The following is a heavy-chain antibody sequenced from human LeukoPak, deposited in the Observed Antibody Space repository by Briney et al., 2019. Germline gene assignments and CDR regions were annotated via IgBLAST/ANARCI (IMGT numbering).Heavy chain of an antibody. CDR3: ARGCLLRFLEWLQTTSYCWFDP. CDR2: IYYSGST. Sequence: SQTLSLTCTVSGGSISSGGYYWSWIRQHPGKGLEWIGYIYYSGSTYYNPSLKSRVTISVDTSKNQFSLKLSSVTAADTAVYYCARGCLLRFLEWLQTTSYCWFDPWGQGTLVTVSS. V-gene: IGHV4-31*03. D-gene: IGHD3-3*01. J-gene: IGHJ5*02. CDR1: GGSISSGGYY.